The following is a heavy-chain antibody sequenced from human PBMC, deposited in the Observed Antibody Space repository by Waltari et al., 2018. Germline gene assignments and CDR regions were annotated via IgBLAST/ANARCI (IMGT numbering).Heavy chain of an antibody. Sequence: VQLVESGGGLVQPGGSLRLSCAASGFTFSDHYMDWVRQAPGKGLEWVGRTRNKANSYTTEYAASVKGRFTISRDDSKNSLYLQMNSLKTEDTAMYYCARDSGEWLSFDYWGQGTLVTVSS. V-gene: IGHV3-72*01. CDR1: GFTFSDHY. CDR3: ARDSGEWLSFDY. J-gene: IGHJ4*02. CDR2: TRNKANSYTT. D-gene: IGHD3-3*01.